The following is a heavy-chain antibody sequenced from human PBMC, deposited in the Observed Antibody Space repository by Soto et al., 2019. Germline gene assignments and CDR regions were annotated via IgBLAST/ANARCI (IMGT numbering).Heavy chain of an antibody. CDR3: ARDATLHFDFWKKWNWFDL. CDR1: GYTFTSYA. Sequence: ASVKVSCKASGYTFTSYAMHWVRQAPGQRLEWMGWINAGNGNTEYSQKFQGRVTITRDTSASTAYMELSSLRSEDSGVYYCARDATLHFDFWKKWNWFDLWGQGTLVTVSS. CDR2: INAGNGNT. J-gene: IGHJ5*02. D-gene: IGHD3-3*01. V-gene: IGHV1-3*01.